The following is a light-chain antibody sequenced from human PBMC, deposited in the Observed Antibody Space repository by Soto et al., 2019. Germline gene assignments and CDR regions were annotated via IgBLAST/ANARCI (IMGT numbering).Light chain of an antibody. CDR1: SSDVGSYNL. Sequence: HSALTQPASVSGSPGQSITISCTGTSSDVGSYNLVSWYQQHPGKAPKLKIYEGSKRPSGVSNRFSGSKSGNPASLTISGLQAEDEADYYCCSYAGSSTLYVFGTGTKLTVL. CDR3: CSYAGSSTLYV. V-gene: IGLV2-23*01. CDR2: EGS. J-gene: IGLJ1*01.